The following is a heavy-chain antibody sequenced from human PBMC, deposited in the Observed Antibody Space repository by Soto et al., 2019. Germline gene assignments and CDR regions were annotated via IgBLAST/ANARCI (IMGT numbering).Heavy chain of an antibody. D-gene: IGHD2-15*01. Sequence: PGGSLRLSCAASGFTFSSYWMHWVRQAPGEGLEWVASIKHDGSKKYYADSVKGRFSISRDNARNALYLQMNSLRVEDAVVYYCATKVVIGGIGFVDYWGQGILVTVSS. CDR3: ATKVVIGGIGFVDY. CDR1: GFTFSSYW. CDR2: IKHDGSKK. V-gene: IGHV3-7*01. J-gene: IGHJ4*02.